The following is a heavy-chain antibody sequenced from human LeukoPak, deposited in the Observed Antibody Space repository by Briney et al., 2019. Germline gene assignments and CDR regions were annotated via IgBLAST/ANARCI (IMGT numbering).Heavy chain of an antibody. Sequence: GGSLRLSCAASGFSFSSYVMSWVRQAPGKGLEWVSTISGSGGSTYSADSVKGRFTISRDNSKNTLYLQMNSLRVEDTAVYYCARDLGYIDYWGQGTLVTVSS. V-gene: IGHV3-23*01. D-gene: IGHD7-27*01. CDR3: ARDLGYIDY. J-gene: IGHJ4*02. CDR1: GFSFSSYV. CDR2: ISGSGGST.